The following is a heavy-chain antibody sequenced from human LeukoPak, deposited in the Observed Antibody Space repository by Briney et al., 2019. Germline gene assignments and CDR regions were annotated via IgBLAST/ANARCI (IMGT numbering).Heavy chain of an antibody. Sequence: PGGSLRLSCAASGFTFSSYAMHWVRQAPGKGLEWVAVISYDGSNKYYADSVKGRFTISRDNSKNTLYLQMNSLRAEDTAVYYCARAPHMIGFDYWGQGTLVTVSS. D-gene: IGHD3-16*01. V-gene: IGHV3-30-3*01. CDR2: ISYDGSNK. J-gene: IGHJ4*02. CDR1: GFTFSSYA. CDR3: ARAPHMIGFDY.